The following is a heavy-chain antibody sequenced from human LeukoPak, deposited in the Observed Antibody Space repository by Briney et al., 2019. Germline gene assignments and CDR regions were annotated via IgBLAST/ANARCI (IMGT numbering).Heavy chain of an antibody. V-gene: IGHV4-38-2*02. J-gene: IGHJ4*02. Sequence: SETLSLTCTVSGGSITSYYWGWIRQPPGKGLEWIGSIYHSGSTYYNPSLKSRVTISVDTSKNQFSLKLSSVTAADTAVYYCARDYDILTGYYVPMPFDYWGQGTLVTVSS. CDR2: IYHSGST. CDR1: GGSITSYY. CDR3: ARDYDILTGYYVPMPFDY. D-gene: IGHD3-9*01.